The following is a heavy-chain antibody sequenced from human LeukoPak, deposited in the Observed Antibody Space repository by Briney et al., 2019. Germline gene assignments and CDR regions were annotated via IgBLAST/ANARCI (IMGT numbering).Heavy chain of an antibody. Sequence: RASVKVSCKASGYTFTSYGISWVRQAPGQGLEWMGWISAYNGNTNYAQKFQGRVTMTTDTSTSKAYMELRSLRSDDTAVYYCARGGLSGSYRWTFDYWGQGTLVTVSS. V-gene: IGHV1-18*01. D-gene: IGHD1-26*01. CDR3: ARGGLSGSYRWTFDY. CDR1: GYTFTSYG. CDR2: ISAYNGNT. J-gene: IGHJ4*02.